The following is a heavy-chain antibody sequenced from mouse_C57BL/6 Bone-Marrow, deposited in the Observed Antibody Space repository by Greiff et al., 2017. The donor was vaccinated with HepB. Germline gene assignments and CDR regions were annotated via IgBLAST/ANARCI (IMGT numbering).Heavy chain of an antibody. D-gene: IGHD2-2*01. Sequence: VQLQQSGAELVKPGASVKLSCKASGYTFTSYWMHWVKQRPGQGLEWIGMIHPNSGSTNYNEKFKSKATLTVDKSSSTAYMQLSSLTSEDSAVYYCARRGYGYYYAMDYWGQGTSVTVSS. CDR1: GYTFTSYW. V-gene: IGHV1-64*01. J-gene: IGHJ4*01. CDR3: ARRGYGYYYAMDY. CDR2: IHPNSGST.